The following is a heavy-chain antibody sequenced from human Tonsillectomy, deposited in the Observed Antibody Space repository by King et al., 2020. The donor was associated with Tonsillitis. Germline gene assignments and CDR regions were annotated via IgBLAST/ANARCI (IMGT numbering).Heavy chain of an antibody. CDR2: TSRSGCST. CDR3: AKDGMTTVTYHYFDY. Sequence: VQLVESGGGLVQRGGSLRLSCVASGFTFSNYVMSWVRQAPGKGLEWVSATSRSGCSTYYADSVKGRFTISRDNSKNTLYLQMNSLRAEDTAVYYCAKDGMTTVTYHYFDYWGQGTLATVSS. V-gene: IGHV3-23*04. D-gene: IGHD4-17*01. J-gene: IGHJ4*02. CDR1: GFTFSNYV.